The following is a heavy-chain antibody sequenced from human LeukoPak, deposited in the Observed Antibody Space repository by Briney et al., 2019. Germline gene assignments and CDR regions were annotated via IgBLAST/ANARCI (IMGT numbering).Heavy chain of an antibody. CDR2: INPSGGST. D-gene: IGHD2-15*01. CDR3: VVGISAFDY. J-gene: IGHJ4*02. V-gene: IGHV1-46*01. CDR1: GYTLTSYY. Sequence: GASVKVSCKASGYTLTSYYMHWVRQAPGQGLEWMGIINPSGGSTSYAQKFQGRVTMTRDMSTSTVYMELSSLRSEDTAVYYCVVGISAFDYWGQGTLVTVSS.